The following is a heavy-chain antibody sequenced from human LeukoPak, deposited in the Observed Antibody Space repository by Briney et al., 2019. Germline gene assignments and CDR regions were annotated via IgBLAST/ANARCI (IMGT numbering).Heavy chain of an antibody. J-gene: IGHJ4*02. CDR2: KWYDGTSK. V-gene: IGHV3-33*01. CDR1: GFSLSAYG. CDR3: ARSQSSSLIDY. D-gene: IGHD6-13*01. Sequence: GGSLRLSCAASGFSLSAYGVHWVRQAPGKGLEWVAVKWYDGTSKDYADSVKGRFTFSRDNSKNTLYLQMNSLTVEDTAVYYCARSQSSSLIDYWGQGTLVTASS.